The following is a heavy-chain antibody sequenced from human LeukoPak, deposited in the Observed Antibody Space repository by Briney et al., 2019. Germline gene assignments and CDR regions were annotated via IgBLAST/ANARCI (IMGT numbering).Heavy chain of an antibody. CDR3: AKRGLAAALFR. J-gene: IGHJ4*02. CDR1: GFTFSNYA. CDR2: ISGSGGST. D-gene: IGHD6-13*01. V-gene: IGHV3-23*01. Sequence: GGSLRLSCAASGFTFSNYAMSWVRQAPGKGLEWVSGISGSGGSTYYADSVKGRFTISRDNSKNTLYLQMNRLRAEDTAVYYCAKRGLAAALFRWGQGTLVTVSS.